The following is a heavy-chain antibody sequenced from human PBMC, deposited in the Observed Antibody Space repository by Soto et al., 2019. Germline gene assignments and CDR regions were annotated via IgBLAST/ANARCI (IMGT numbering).Heavy chain of an antibody. V-gene: IGHV3-33*01. CDR2: IWYDGSNK. D-gene: IGHD6-19*01. J-gene: IGHJ4*02. CDR3: ARDRGWTFDY. Sequence: QVQLVASGGGVVQPGRSLRLSCAASGFTFSSYGMHWVRQAPGKGLEWVAVIWYDGSNKYYADSVKGRFTISRDNSKNTLSLQMNRLRAEDTAVYYCARDRGWTFDYWGQGTLVTVSS. CDR1: GFTFSSYG.